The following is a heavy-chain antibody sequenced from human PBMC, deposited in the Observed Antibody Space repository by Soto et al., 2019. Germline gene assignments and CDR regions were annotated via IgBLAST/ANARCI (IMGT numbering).Heavy chain of an antibody. V-gene: IGHV3-30*04. D-gene: IGHD6-19*01. J-gene: IGHJ4*02. CDR3: ARDPDSSGWYRFDY. Sequence: PGGSLRLSCAASGFTFISYAMHWVRQAPGKGLEWVAVISDDRSNKYYADSVKGRFTISRDNSKNTLYLQMNSLRAEDTAVYYCARDPDSSGWYRFDYWGRGTLVTVSS. CDR2: ISDDRSNK. CDR1: GFTFISYA.